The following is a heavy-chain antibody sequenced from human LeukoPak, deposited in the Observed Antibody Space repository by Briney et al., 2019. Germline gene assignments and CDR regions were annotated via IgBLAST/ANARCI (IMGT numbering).Heavy chain of an antibody. V-gene: IGHV4-39*07. CDR2: IYYSGST. J-gene: IGHJ6*03. Sequence: PSETLPLTCTVSGGSIRSSSYYWGWIRQPPGKGLEWIGSIYYSGSTYYNPSLKSRVTISLDTSKNQFSLRLTSVTAADTAVYYCARGGQWQYYYMDVWGKGTTVTVSS. CDR3: ARGGQWQYYYMDV. CDR1: GGSIRSSSYY. D-gene: IGHD6-19*01.